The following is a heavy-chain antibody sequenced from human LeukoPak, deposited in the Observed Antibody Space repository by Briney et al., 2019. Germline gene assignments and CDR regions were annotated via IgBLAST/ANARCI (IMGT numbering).Heavy chain of an antibody. CDR3: ARDRDCSGGSCYFDY. J-gene: IGHJ4*02. D-gene: IGHD2-15*01. V-gene: IGHV4-4*07. CDR1: GGSISSYY. CDR2: IYTSGST. Sequence: SGTLSLTCTVSGGSISSYYWSWIRQPAGKGLEWIGRIYTSGSTNYNPSLKSRVTMSVDTSKNQFSLKLSSVTAADTAVYYCARDRDCSGGSCYFDYWGQGTLVTVSS.